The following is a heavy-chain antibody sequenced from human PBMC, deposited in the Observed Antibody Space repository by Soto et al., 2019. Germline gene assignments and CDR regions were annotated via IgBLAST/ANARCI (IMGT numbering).Heavy chain of an antibody. CDR3: ARVFSSSWFYYFDY. Sequence: SETLSLTCTVSSGSVSSGRYYWSWIRQPPGKGLEWIGYIYYNGNTSCNPSLKSRVTISIDTSKNQSSLKLNSVTAADTAVYFCARVFSSSWFYYFDYWGQGTLVTVSS. D-gene: IGHD6-13*01. J-gene: IGHJ4*02. CDR2: IYYNGNT. V-gene: IGHV4-61*01. CDR1: SGSVSSGRYY.